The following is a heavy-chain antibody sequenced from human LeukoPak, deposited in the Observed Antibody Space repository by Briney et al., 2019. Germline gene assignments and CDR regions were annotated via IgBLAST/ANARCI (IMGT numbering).Heavy chain of an antibody. D-gene: IGHD3-22*01. CDR1: GGSISSGDYY. CDR2: IYYSGST. V-gene: IGHV4-30-4*01. CDR3: ATHSSGLLGYFDY. J-gene: IGHJ4*02. Sequence: SETLSLTCTVSGGSISSGDYYWSWIRQPPGKGLEWIGYIYYSGSTYYNPSLKSRVTTSVDTSKNQFSLKLSSVTAADTAVYYCATHSSGLLGYFDYWGQGTLVTVSS.